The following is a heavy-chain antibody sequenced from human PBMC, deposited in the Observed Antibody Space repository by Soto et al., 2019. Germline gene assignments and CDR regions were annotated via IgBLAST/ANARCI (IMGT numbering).Heavy chain of an antibody. Sequence: QVQLVESGGGVVQPGRSLRLSCAASGFTFSSYAMHWVRQAPVKGLEWVAVISYDGITIYYADSVKGRFTISRDNSKNTLHLEMHSLRAEDAAVYYCAKVGGSSSWYRFYFDYWGQGTLVTVSS. J-gene: IGHJ4*02. CDR2: ISYDGITI. V-gene: IGHV3-30*18. CDR1: GFTFSSYA. D-gene: IGHD6-13*01. CDR3: AKVGGSSSWYRFYFDY.